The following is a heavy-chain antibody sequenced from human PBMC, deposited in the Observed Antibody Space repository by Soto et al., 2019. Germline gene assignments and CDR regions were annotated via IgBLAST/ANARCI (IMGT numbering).Heavy chain of an antibody. Sequence: SETLSLTCTFSGCSISSYYWSWIRQPPGKGLEWIGYNYYSGNTNYNPSLKSRVTISVDTSKNQFSLKLSSVTAADTAVYYCARGANGPDLLLWFGDPENYFDYWGQGTLVTVSS. CDR1: GCSISSYY. CDR3: ARGANGPDLLLWFGDPENYFDY. V-gene: IGHV4-59*08. J-gene: IGHJ4*02. CDR2: NYYSGNT. D-gene: IGHD3-10*01.